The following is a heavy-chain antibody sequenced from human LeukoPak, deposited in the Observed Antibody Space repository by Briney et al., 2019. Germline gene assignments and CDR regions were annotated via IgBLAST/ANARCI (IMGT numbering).Heavy chain of an antibody. J-gene: IGHJ1*01. CDR1: GYTFTGYY. CDR3: ARDRITGTAAEYFQH. CDR2: INPNSGGT. Sequence: ASVKVSCKASGYTFTGYYMHWVRQAPGQGLEWMGWINPNSGGTNYAQKFQGRVTMTRDTSISTAYMELSRLRSDDTAVYYSARDRITGTAAEYFQHWGQGTLVTVYS. D-gene: IGHD1-20*01. V-gene: IGHV1-2*02.